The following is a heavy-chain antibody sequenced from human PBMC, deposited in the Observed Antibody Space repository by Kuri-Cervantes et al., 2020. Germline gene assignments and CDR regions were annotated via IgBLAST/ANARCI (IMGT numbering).Heavy chain of an antibody. J-gene: IGHJ4*02. CDR1: GFTFSSYE. V-gene: IGHV3-48*03. CDR2: ISSSGSTI. D-gene: IGHD2-15*01. Sequence: GESLKISCAASGFTFSSYEMNWVRQAPGKGLEWVSYISSSGSTIYYADSVKGRFTISRDNSKNTLYLQMNSLRAEDTAVYYCAKDQESSFCSGGSCYLFDYWGQGTLVTVSS. CDR3: AKDQESSFCSGGSCYLFDY.